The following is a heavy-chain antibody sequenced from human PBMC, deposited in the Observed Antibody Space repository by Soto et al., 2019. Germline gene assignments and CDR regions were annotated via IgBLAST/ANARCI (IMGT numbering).Heavy chain of an antibody. CDR1: GFTFTSSA. Sequence: VASVKVSCKASGFTFTSSAVQWVRQARGQRLEWIGWIVVGSGNTNYAQKFQERVTITRDMSTSTAYMELSSLRSEDTAVYYCAAGSRYSSGWSTYYYGMDVWGQGTTVTVSS. V-gene: IGHV1-58*01. CDR3: AAGSRYSSGWSTYYYGMDV. D-gene: IGHD6-19*01. J-gene: IGHJ6*02. CDR2: IVVGSGNT.